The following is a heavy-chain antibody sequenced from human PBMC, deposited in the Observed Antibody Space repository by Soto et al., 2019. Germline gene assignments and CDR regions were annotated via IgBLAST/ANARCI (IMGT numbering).Heavy chain of an antibody. V-gene: IGHV4-31*03. J-gene: IGHJ4*02. CDR2: IYYGGST. CDR1: GDSISNGGYY. CDR3: ARDWTGGTFDY. D-gene: IGHD2-8*02. Sequence: QVQLQESGPGLVKPSQTLSLTCTVSGDSISNGGYYWGWIRQQPGKGLEWIGNIYYGGSTHYNPSLKSRRNLSEDPSHNQFSLKLSSVTAADTAVYYCARDWTGGTFDYWGQGALVTVSS.